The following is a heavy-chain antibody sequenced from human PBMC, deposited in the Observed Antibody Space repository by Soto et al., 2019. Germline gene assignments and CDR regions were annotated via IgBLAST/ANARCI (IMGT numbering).Heavy chain of an antibody. V-gene: IGHV1-2*04. CDR2: INTNSGAT. J-gene: IGHJ5*02. D-gene: IGHD1-26*01. CDR3: ARWVGASNWFDP. CDR1: GYTFTGYH. Sequence: GASVKVSCKASGYTFTGYHIHWVRQAPGQGLEWMGWINTNSGATNYAQNFQGWVTMTRDTSTNTAHVQLSRLTSDDTAVYYCARWVGASNWFDPWGQGTLVTVSS.